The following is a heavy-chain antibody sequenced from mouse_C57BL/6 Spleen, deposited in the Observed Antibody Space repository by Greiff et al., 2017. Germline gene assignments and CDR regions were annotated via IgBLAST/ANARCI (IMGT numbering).Heavy chain of an antibody. CDR2: IDPSDSET. D-gene: IGHD3-2*02. Sequence: QVQLQQPGAELVRPGSSVKLSCKASGYTFTSYWMHWVKQRPIQGLEWIGNIDPSDSETHYNQKFKDKATLTVDKSSSTAYMQLSSLTSEDSAVYYCARRSSGKDYFDYWGQGTTLTVSS. J-gene: IGHJ2*01. CDR1: GYTFTSYW. V-gene: IGHV1-52*01. CDR3: ARRSSGKDYFDY.